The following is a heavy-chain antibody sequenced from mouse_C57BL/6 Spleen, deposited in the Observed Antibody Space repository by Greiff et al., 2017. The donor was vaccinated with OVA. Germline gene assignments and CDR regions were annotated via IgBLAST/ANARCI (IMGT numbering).Heavy chain of an antibody. Sequence: QVQLQQPGAELVMPGASVKLSCKASGYTFTSYWMHWVKQRPGQGLEWIGEIDPSDSYTNYNQKFKGKSTLTVDKSSSTAYMQLSSLTSEDSAVYYCARSVVYYGISWFAYWGQGTLVTVSA. J-gene: IGHJ3*01. D-gene: IGHD2-1*01. CDR2: IDPSDSYT. CDR3: ARSVVYYGISWFAY. CDR1: GYTFTSYW. V-gene: IGHV1-69*01.